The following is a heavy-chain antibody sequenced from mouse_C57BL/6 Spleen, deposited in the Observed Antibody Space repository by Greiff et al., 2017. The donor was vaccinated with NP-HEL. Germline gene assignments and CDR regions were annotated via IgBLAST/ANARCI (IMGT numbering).Heavy chain of an antibody. CDR3: ARSGLGLAWFAY. J-gene: IGHJ3*01. CDR1: GYTFTSYW. CDR2: IYPGSGST. V-gene: IGHV1-55*01. D-gene: IGHD4-1*01. Sequence: QVQLQQPGAELVKPGASVKMSCKASGYTFTSYWITWVKQRPGQGLEWIGDIYPGSGSTNYNEKFKSKATLTVDTSSSTAYMQLSSLTSEDSAVYYCARSGLGLAWFAYWGQGTLVTVSA.